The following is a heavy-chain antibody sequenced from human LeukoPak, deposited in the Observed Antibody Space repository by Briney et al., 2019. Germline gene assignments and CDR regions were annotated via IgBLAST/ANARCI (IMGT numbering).Heavy chain of an antibody. V-gene: IGHV3-7*01. Sequence: PGGSLRLSCAASGFTFSSYWMTWVRQTPDKGLEWVASLKYDGREKYYVDSVKGRFTISRDNAKDSLYLQMNSLRVDDTAIYFCAKVAAVGYYYDYYMDVWGKGTTVTVSS. CDR2: LKYDGREK. J-gene: IGHJ6*03. D-gene: IGHD6-19*01. CDR1: GFTFSSYW. CDR3: AKVAAVGYYYDYYMDV.